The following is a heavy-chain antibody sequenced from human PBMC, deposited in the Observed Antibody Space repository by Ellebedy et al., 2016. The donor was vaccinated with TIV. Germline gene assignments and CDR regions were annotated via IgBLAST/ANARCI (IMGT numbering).Heavy chain of an antibody. J-gene: IGHJ4*02. Sequence: GESLKIPCAASGFKFSVYSMNWVRQAPGKGLEWVAYITSDTRTIKYADSVQGRFTISRDNAKNSVYLQMNGLRDEDTAVYFCARSVQFRFDYWGQGTLVTVSS. D-gene: IGHD6-6*01. CDR3: ARSVQFRFDY. V-gene: IGHV3-48*02. CDR2: ITSDTRTI. CDR1: GFKFSVYS.